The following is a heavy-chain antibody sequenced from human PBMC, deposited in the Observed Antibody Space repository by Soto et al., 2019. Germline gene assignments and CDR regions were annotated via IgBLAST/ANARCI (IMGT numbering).Heavy chain of an antibody. CDR1: GYTFTSYG. D-gene: IGHD6-13*01. V-gene: IGHV1-18*01. J-gene: IGHJ5*02. CDR2: ISAYNGNT. Sequence: QVQLVQSGAAVKKPGASVKVSCKASGYTFTSYGISWVRQAPGQGLEWMGWISAYNGNTNYAQKLQGRVTMTTDTAPSTAYMELRSLRSDDTAVYYCARDPSYSGSWYLKKNWFDPWGQGTLVTVSS. CDR3: ARDPSYSGSWYLKKNWFDP.